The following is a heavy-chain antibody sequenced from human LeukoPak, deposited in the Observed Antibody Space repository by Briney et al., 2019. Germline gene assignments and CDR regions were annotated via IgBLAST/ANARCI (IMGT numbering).Heavy chain of an antibody. CDR1: GYSFTSYW. J-gene: IGHJ4*02. CDR3: ARPSYCSSTSCYAFDY. Sequence: GESLKISCKGSGYSFTSYWIGWVRQMPGKGLEWMGIIYPGDSDTRYSPSFQGQVTISADKSISTAYLQWSSLKASDTATYYCARPSYCSSTSCYAFDYWGQGTLVTVSS. D-gene: IGHD2-2*01. V-gene: IGHV5-51*01. CDR2: IYPGDSDT.